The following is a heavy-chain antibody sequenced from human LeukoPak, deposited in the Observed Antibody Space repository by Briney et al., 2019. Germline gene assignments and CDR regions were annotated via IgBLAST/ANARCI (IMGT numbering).Heavy chain of an antibody. D-gene: IGHD4-17*01. J-gene: IGHJ4*02. Sequence: NPSETLSLSCAVYSYSISSGDYWGWIRQPPGKGLEWIGSFYHSGSTYYNPSLKSRVTISVDTSKNQFSLKLSSVTAADTAVYYCASHGDPRYYFDYWGPGTLVTVSS. CDR3: ASHGDPRYYFDY. CDR1: SYSISSGDY. V-gene: IGHV4-38-2*01. CDR2: FYHSGST.